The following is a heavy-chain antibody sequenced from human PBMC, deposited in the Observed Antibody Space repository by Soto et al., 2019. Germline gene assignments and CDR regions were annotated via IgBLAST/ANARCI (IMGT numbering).Heavy chain of an antibody. J-gene: IGHJ6*02. CDR1: GGSISSSNW. D-gene: IGHD3-10*01. CDR2: IYHSGST. Sequence: QVQLQESGPGLVKPSGTLSLTCAVSGGSISSSNWWRWVRQHPGKGLEWIGEIYHSGSTNYNPSLRSRVTISVDKSKNQFSRKLSSVTAADTAVYYCARDQLWFGDFNTWGMDVWGQGTTVTVSS. V-gene: IGHV4-4*02. CDR3: ARDQLWFGDFNTWGMDV.